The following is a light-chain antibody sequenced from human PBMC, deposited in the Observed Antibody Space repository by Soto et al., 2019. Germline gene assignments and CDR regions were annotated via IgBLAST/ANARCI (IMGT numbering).Light chain of an antibody. CDR1: SSDVGSYNF. J-gene: IGLJ3*02. CDR2: EVS. CDR3: CSYAGSSTWV. V-gene: IGLV2-23*02. Sequence: QSALTQPASVSGSPGQSITISCTGTSSDVGSYNFVSWYQQHPGKAPKITIFEVSKRPSGVSNRFSGSKSGNTASLTISGLHTEDEADYYCCSYAGSSTWVLGGGTKLTVL.